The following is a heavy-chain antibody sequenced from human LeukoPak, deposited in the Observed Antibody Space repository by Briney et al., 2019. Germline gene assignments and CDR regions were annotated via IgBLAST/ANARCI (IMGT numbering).Heavy chain of an antibody. CDR3: ARVGRDSSGYLGYYYYYMDV. Sequence: SETLSLTCTVSGGSISSYYWSWIRQPPGKGLEWIGYIYYSGSTNYNPSLKSRVTISVDTSKNQFSLKLSSVTAADTAVYYCARVGRDSSGYLGYYYYYMDVWGKGTTVTISS. D-gene: IGHD3-22*01. J-gene: IGHJ6*03. CDR2: IYYSGST. CDR1: GGSISSYY. V-gene: IGHV4-59*01.